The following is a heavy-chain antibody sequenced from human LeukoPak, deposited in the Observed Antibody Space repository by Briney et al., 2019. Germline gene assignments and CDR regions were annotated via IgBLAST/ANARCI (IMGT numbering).Heavy chain of an antibody. CDR1: GFTFSNYW. CDR2: IKQDGSEK. J-gene: IGHJ4*02. CDR3: ARELSSGWLDY. V-gene: IGHV3-7*01. D-gene: IGHD6-19*01. Sequence: GGSLRLSCAASGFTFSNYWMSWVRQAPGKGLEWVANIKQDGSEKYYVDSVSGRFIISRDNPKKSLYLQMNSLRAEDTAVYYCARELSSGWLDYWGQGTLVTVSS.